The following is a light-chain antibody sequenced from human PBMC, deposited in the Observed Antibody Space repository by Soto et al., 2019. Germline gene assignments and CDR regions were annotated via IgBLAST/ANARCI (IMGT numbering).Light chain of an antibody. V-gene: IGKV1-33*01. CDR1: HDIKKY. CDR3: QQFDDLPLT. Sequence: DIQMTQSPSSLSASVGDRVTITCQARHDIKKYLNWYQQKAHKVPKLLIHDASTLATGVPSRFTGSGSGTEVTLTINSLQPEDVATYYCQQFDDLPLTFGGGTKVDI. J-gene: IGKJ4*01. CDR2: DAS.